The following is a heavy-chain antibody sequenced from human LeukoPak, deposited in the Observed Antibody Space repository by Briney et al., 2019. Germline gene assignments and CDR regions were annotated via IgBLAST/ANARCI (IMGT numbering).Heavy chain of an antibody. D-gene: IGHD2-15*01. J-gene: IGHJ6*02. CDR1: GFSFTSYW. V-gene: IGHV5-51*01. CDR3: AVLGYCSGGSCAPHYYYYYGMDV. CDR2: IYPGDSDT. Sequence: GESLKISCKGSGFSFTSYWIGWVRQMPGKGLEWMGIIYPGDSDTRYSPSFQGQVTISADKSISTAYLQWSSLKASDTAMYYCAVLGYCSGGSCAPHYYYYYGMDVWVQGTTVTVSS.